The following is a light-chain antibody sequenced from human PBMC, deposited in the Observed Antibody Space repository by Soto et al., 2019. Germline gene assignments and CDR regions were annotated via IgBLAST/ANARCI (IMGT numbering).Light chain of an antibody. Sequence: QSVLTQPPSVSGAPGQRVTISCTGTSSNIGAGYDVHWYQQRPGTAPKLLIYGNSNRSSGVPNRFSGSKSGTSASLAITGLQAEDEADYYCQSYDSSLSAWVFGGGTQLTVL. V-gene: IGLV1-40*01. CDR2: GNS. CDR1: SSNIGAGYD. J-gene: IGLJ3*02. CDR3: QSYDSSLSAWV.